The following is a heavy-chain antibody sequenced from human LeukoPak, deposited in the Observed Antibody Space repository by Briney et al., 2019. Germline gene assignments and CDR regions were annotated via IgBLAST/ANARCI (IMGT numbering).Heavy chain of an antibody. CDR3: AKAEQLAEFDY. CDR1: GYTVTSNC. V-gene: IGHV1-46*01. Sequence: ASVTVSRKASGYTVTSNCMHWVRQAPGQGLEWMGIINPSGYSTSYAQKYQGRVTMTRDTSTSTDYLELSSLRSEDTAVYAGAKAEQLAEFDYWGQGTLVTVSS. J-gene: IGHJ4*02. D-gene: IGHD6-6*01. CDR2: INPSGYST.